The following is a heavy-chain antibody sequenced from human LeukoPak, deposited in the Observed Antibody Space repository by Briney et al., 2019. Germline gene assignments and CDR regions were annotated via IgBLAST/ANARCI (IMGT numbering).Heavy chain of an antibody. J-gene: IGHJ6*03. Sequence: PGASLRLSCAASGFTFSGSAMHCVRPAPGKGLEGAAFIRYDRSNKYYADSVKGRFPISRDNSKNTLYLQMNSLRAEDTAVYYCARASSGYPYYYYYMDVCGKGTTVTISS. CDR2: IRYDRSNK. D-gene: IGHD3-22*01. CDR3: ARASSGYPYYYYYMDV. CDR1: GFTFSGSA. V-gene: IGHV3-30*14.